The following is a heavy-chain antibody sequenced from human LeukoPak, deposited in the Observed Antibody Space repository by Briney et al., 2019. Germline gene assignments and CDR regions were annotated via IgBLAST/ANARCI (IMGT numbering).Heavy chain of an antibody. J-gene: IGHJ3*02. V-gene: IGHV3-23*01. CDR1: GFTFNSYA. CDR2: ITGSGGTT. Sequence: GGSLRLSCAASGFTFNSYAMSWVRQAPGKGLEWISAITGSGGTTYYADSVKGRFTMSRDNSKNTLYLLMNSLRAEDTAVYYCARSSYYDFWSGYTVGAFDIWGQGTMVTVSS. D-gene: IGHD3-3*01. CDR3: ARSSYYDFWSGYTVGAFDI.